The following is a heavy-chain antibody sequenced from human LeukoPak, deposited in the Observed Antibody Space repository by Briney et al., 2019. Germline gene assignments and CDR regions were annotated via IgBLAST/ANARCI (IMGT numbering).Heavy chain of an antibody. J-gene: IGHJ6*02. CDR2: ISSSGSTI. CDR1: GFTFSDFY. Sequence: GGSLRLSCAASGFTFSDFYMTWIRQAPGNGLEWVSYISSSGSTIYYADSVKGRFTISRDNAKNSLYLQMNSLRADDTAVYYCVRSNYYTVDVWGQGTAVTVSS. V-gene: IGHV3-11*01. CDR3: VRSNYYTVDV.